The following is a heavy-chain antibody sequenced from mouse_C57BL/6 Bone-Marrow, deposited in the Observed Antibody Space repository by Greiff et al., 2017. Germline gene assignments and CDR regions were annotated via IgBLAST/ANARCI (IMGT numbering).Heavy chain of an antibody. J-gene: IGHJ4*01. D-gene: IGHD2-5*01. V-gene: IGHV1-9*01. Sequence: QVQLQQSGAELMKPGASVKLSCKATGYTFTGYWIEWVKQRPGHGLEWIGEILPGSGSTNYNEKFKGKATFTADTSSNTAYMQLCSLTTEDSAIYYCARYPFYYSNFLYAMDYWGQGTSVTVSS. CDR3: ARYPFYYSNFLYAMDY. CDR2: ILPGSGST. CDR1: GYTFTGYW.